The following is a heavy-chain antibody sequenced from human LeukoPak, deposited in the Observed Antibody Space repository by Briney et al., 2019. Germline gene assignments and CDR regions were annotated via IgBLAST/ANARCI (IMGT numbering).Heavy chain of an antibody. D-gene: IGHD2-21*01. Sequence: PGGSLRLSCAASGFTFSIYSMNWVHQAPGKGLEWVSYISSSSSTIYYADSVKGRFTISRDNAKNSLYLQMNSLRDEDTAAYYCASAGIDRGYYFDYWGQGTLVTVSS. CDR1: GFTFSIYS. CDR3: ASAGIDRGYYFDY. V-gene: IGHV3-48*02. J-gene: IGHJ4*02. CDR2: ISSSSSTI.